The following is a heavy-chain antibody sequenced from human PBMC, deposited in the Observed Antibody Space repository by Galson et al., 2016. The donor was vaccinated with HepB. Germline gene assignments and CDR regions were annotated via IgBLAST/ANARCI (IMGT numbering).Heavy chain of an antibody. Sequence: SETLSLTCTVSGGSISSGKYYWSWVRQAPGKGLEWIAYIYYSGTTFSDPSLKSRVTISVDTSKNQFSLKLSSVTAADTAVYYCARGVYDFWSGYPDPWAQETVVTVSS. V-gene: IGHV4-30-4*02. CDR2: IYYSGTT. J-gene: IGHJ5*02. D-gene: IGHD3-3*01. CDR1: GGSISSGKYY. CDR3: ARGVYDFWSGYPDP.